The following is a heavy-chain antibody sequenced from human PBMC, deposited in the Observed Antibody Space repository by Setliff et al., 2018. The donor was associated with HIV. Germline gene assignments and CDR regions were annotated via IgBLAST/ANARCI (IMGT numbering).Heavy chain of an antibody. D-gene: IGHD2-15*01. CDR1: GGSISSGGYY. J-gene: IGHJ5*02. Sequence: SETLSLTCTVSGGSISSGGYYWNWIRQHPGKGLEWIGYIYYSGSTYYNPSLKSRVTISVDTSKNQFSLKLSSVTAADTAVYYCARSVPRYCSGYHNWFDPWGQGTLVTVSS. CDR3: ARSVPRYCSGYHNWFDP. V-gene: IGHV4-31*03. CDR2: IYYSGST.